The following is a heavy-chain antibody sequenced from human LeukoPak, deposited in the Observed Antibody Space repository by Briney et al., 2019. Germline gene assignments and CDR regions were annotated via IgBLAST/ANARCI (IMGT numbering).Heavy chain of an antibody. V-gene: IGHV3-23*01. CDR3: ARGYSSSTYYYYMDV. CDR1: GFTFSGYG. J-gene: IGHJ6*03. Sequence: GGSLRLSCAASGFTFSGYGMSWVRQAPGKGLEWVSAISGSGGSTYYADSVKGRFTISRDNSKNTLYLQMNSLRAEDTAVYYCARGYSSSTYYYYMDVWGKGTTVTISS. CDR2: ISGSGGST. D-gene: IGHD6-13*01.